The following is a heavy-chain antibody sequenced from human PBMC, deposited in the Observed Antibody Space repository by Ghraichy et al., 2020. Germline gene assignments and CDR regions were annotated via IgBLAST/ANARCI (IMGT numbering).Heavy chain of an antibody. CDR1: GFTFSSYN. J-gene: IGHJ6*02. Sequence: GGSLRLSCVGSGFTFSSYNMNWVRQSPGKGLEWVSYITSSSRFKSYADSVKGRFTISRDNAQNSLYLQMNSLRDEDTAIYYCARASTVVRFYYYDGMDVWGQGTTVTVSS. CDR3: ARASTVVRFYYYDGMDV. V-gene: IGHV3-48*02. CDR2: ITSSSRFK. D-gene: IGHD4-23*01.